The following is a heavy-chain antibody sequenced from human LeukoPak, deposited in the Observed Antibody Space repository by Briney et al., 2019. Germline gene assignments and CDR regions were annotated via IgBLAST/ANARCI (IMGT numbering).Heavy chain of an antibody. CDR1: GFTFSDYY. Sequence: PGGSLRLSCAASGFTFSDYYMSWIRQAPGKGPEWVSYISSSGSTIYYADSVKGRFTISRDNAKNSLYLQMNSLRAEDTAVYYCARDLGYDFWSGYLFPSRGNWFDPWGQGTLVTVSS. D-gene: IGHD3-3*01. J-gene: IGHJ5*02. V-gene: IGHV3-11*04. CDR2: ISSSGSTI. CDR3: ARDLGYDFWSGYLFPSRGNWFDP.